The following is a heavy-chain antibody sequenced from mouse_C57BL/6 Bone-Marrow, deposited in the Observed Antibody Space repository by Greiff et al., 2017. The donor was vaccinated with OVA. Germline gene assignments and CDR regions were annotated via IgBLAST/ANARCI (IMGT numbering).Heavy chain of an antibody. CDR1: GYTFTDYE. J-gene: IGHJ3*01. Sequence: VQLVESGAELVRPGASVTLSCKASGYTFTDYEMHWVKQTPVHGLEWIGAIDPETGGTAYNQKFKGKAILTADKSSSTAYMELRSLTSEDSAVYYCTSSLDYGAWFAYWGQGTLVTVSA. CDR3: TSSLDYGAWFAY. V-gene: IGHV1-15*01. CDR2: IDPETGGT. D-gene: IGHD2-4*01.